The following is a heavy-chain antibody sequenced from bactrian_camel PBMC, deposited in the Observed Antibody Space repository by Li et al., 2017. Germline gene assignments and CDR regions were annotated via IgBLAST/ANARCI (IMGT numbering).Heavy chain of an antibody. D-gene: IGHD7*01. CDR2: INSGGGST. V-gene: IGHV3S25*01. CDR3: TLAPLN. Sequence: QLVESGGGLVQPGGSLRLSCLASGFTFSSDWVFRVRQAPGKGLEWVSTINSGGGSTYYADSVEGRFTISRDNAKNTVYLQLNSLKTEDMAMYYCTLAPLNWGQGTQVTVS. J-gene: IGHJ4*01. CDR1: GFTFSSDW.